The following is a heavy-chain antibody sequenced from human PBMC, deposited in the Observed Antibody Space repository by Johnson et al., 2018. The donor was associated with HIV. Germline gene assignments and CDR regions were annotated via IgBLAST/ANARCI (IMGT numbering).Heavy chain of an antibody. V-gene: IGHV3-30*04. D-gene: IGHD2-21*02. CDR3: ARAPKQGFRDFAGGAFDV. CDR2: ISYDGSNK. CDR1: GFTFSSFA. J-gene: IGHJ3*01. Sequence: QVQLVESGGGVVQPGRSLRLSCAASGFTFSSFAMHWVRQAPGKGLEWVAVISYDGSNKYYADSVKGRFTISRDNSKNTLYLQMNSLRAEDTALYYCARAPKQGFRDFAGGAFDVWGQGTMVTVSS.